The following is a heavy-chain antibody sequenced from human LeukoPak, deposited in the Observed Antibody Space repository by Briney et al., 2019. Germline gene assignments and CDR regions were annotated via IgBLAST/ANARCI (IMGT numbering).Heavy chain of an antibody. D-gene: IGHD3-9*01. CDR1: GGTFSSYA. CDR3: ARAPTLLRYFDWLHIDY. CDR2: IIPIFGTA. V-gene: IGHV1-69*13. J-gene: IGHJ4*02. Sequence: ASVKVSCKASGGTFSSYAISWVRQPPGQRLEWRGEIIPIFGTANYAQKFQGRVTITADESTSTAYMELSSLRSEDTAVYYCARAPTLLRYFDWLHIDYWGQGTLVTVSS.